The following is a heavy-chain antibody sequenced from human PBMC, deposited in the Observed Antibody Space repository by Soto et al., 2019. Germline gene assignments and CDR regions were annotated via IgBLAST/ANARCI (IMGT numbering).Heavy chain of an antibody. D-gene: IGHD6-19*01. V-gene: IGHV5-51*01. CDR2: VNPSDSGT. Sequence: GESLKISCKGSGYTFTNHWIAWVRQMPGKGLEWMGIVNPSDSGTRYSPSFQGQVTISADKSISHAYLQWSSLKASDTAIYYCARPDSNGWYDYWGQGSLVTVSS. CDR3: ARPDSNGWYDY. J-gene: IGHJ4*02. CDR1: GYTFTNHW.